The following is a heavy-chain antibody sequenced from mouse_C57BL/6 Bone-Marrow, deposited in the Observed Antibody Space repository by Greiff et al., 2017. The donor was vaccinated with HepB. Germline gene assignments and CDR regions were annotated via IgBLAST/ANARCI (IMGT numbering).Heavy chain of an antibody. J-gene: IGHJ2*01. V-gene: IGHV14-4*01. Sequence: VQLQQPGAELVRPGTSVKLSCKASGYTFTSYWMHWVKQRPEQGLEWIGWIDPENGDTEYASKFQGKATITADTSSNTAYLQLSSLTSEDTAVYYCTGYYGTGGYWGQGTTLTVSS. D-gene: IGHD1-1*01. CDR2: IDPENGDT. CDR1: GYTFTSYW. CDR3: TGYYGTGGY.